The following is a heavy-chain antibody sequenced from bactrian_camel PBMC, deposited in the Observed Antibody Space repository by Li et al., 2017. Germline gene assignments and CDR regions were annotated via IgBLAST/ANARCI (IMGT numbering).Heavy chain of an antibody. CDR2: IYFLGGVT. J-gene: IGHJ4*01. CDR1: GNSVSRNNC. Sequence: HVQLVESGGGSVQAGGSLRLSCVASGNSVSRNNCMGWFRQAPGKERKWVGHIYFLGGVTAYDDSVKGRFTISQDRAKNTLYLQMNSLKPEDTAMYYCAAADDTIVTGPSRYCGANHWGQGTQVTVS. D-gene: IGHD2*01. CDR3: AAADDTIVTGPSRYCGANH. V-gene: IGHV3S54*01.